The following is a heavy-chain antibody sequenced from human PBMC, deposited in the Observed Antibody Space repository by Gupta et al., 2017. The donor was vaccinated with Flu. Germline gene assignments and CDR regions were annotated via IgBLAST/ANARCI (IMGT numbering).Heavy chain of an antibody. CDR1: DFSDLGDS. V-gene: IGHV3-48*01. CDR2: ITTGSDIM. CDR3: ARVRGLTRPIWYFDL. D-gene: IGHD2-21*01. J-gene: IGHJ2*01. Sequence: EVQLVASGGGLVQPGGSLRTSCSASDFSDLGDSLIWVRQAPGKGLEWLSYITTGSDIMYYADSVKGRFTVSRDNARNSMSLQMNSLRGEDTGVYYCARVRGLTRPIWYFDLWGRGTLVTVSS.